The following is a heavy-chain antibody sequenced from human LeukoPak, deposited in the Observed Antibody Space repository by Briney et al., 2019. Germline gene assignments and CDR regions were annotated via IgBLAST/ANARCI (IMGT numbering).Heavy chain of an antibody. Sequence: SETLSLTCTVSGGSISSYYWSWIRQPPGKGLEWIGYIYYSGSTNYYPSLKSRVTISVDTSKNQFSLKLSSVTAADTAVYYCGRGQWGPVAGAFDIWGQGTMVTVSS. J-gene: IGHJ3*02. D-gene: IGHD7-27*01. CDR2: IYYSGST. CDR1: GGSISSYY. CDR3: GRGQWGPVAGAFDI. V-gene: IGHV4-59*01.